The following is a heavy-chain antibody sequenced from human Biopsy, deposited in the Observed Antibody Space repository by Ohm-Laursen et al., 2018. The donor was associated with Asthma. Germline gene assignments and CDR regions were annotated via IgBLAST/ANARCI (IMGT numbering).Heavy chain of an antibody. CDR2: INVYNGNT. V-gene: IGHV1-18*01. CDR3: ARAVDYSHYYGIDV. Sequence: GASVKVSCNTSGYTFNSAGITWVRQAPGQGLEWMGWINVYNGNTKVAQKLQDRVTMITDTSTSTAYMELRSLRSDDTAVYFCARAVDYSHYYGIDVWGQGTTVTVS. CDR1: GYTFNSAG. D-gene: IGHD3-10*01. J-gene: IGHJ6*02.